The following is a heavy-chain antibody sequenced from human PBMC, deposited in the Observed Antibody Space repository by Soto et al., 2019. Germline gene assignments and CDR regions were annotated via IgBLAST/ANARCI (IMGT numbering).Heavy chain of an antibody. V-gene: IGHV1-69*12. D-gene: IGHD3-10*01. CDR1: GGTFSSSA. J-gene: IGHJ6*02. Sequence: QVQLVQSGAEVKKPGSSVKVSCKASGGTFSSSAISWVRQAPGQGLEWMGGIIPIFGTANYAQKFQGRVTITADESTSTAYMELSSLRSEDTAVYYCARGNYYGSSPYSYVMDVWGQGTTVTVSS. CDR3: ARGNYYGSSPYSYVMDV. CDR2: IIPIFGTA.